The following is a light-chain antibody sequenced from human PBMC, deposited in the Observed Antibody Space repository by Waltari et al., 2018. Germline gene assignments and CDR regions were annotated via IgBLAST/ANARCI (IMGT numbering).Light chain of an antibody. Sequence: EIVMTQAPVTLSVSPGERATLFCRASPSVSSNLAWYQQKPGRGPRLLIYGASIRATGIPARFTGSGSGTEFTLTISRLQSEDFAVYFCQHYNNRPLTFGGGTKVEI. CDR1: PSVSSN. CDR3: QHYNNRPLT. V-gene: IGKV3-15*01. CDR2: GAS. J-gene: IGKJ4*01.